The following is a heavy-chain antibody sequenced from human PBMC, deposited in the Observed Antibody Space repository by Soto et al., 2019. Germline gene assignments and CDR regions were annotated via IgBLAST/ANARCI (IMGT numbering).Heavy chain of an antibody. CDR3: ARASIVVVPAAIGFPWFGPPGFDP. CDR1: GGSFSGYY. Sequence: KPSETLSLTCAVYGGSFSGYYWSWIRQPPGKGLEWIGEINHSGSTNYNPSLKRRVTISVDTSKNQFSLKLSSVTAADTAVYYCARASIVVVPAAIGFPWFGPPGFDPWGQGTLVTVSS. D-gene: IGHD2-2*02. V-gene: IGHV4-34*01. CDR2: INHSGST. J-gene: IGHJ5*02.